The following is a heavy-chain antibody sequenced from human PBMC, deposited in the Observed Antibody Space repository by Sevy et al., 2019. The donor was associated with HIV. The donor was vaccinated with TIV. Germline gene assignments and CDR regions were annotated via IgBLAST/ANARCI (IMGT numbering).Heavy chain of an antibody. V-gene: IGHV1-69*13. CDR2: IIPIFGTA. Sequence: ASVKVSCKASGGTFSSYAISWVRQAPGQGLEWMGGIIPIFGTANYAQKFQGRVTITADESTSTAYMELGSLRSEDTAMYYCARGGYYDSSAHRYYYGMDVWGQGTTVTVSS. CDR3: ARGGYYDSSAHRYYYGMDV. CDR1: GGTFSSYA. J-gene: IGHJ6*02. D-gene: IGHD3-22*01.